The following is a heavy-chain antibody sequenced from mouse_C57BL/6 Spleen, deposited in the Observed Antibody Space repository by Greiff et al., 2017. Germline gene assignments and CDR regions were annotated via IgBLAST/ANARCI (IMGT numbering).Heavy chain of an antibody. CDR2: IWSDGST. CDR3: ARSYGSSYDYAMDY. J-gene: IGHJ4*01. Sequence: VKLVESGPGLVAPSQSLSITCTVSGFSLTSSGVHWVRQPPGKGLEWLVVIWSDGSTTYNSALKSRLSISKDNSKSQVFLKMNSLQTDDTAMYYCARSYGSSYDYAMDYWGQGTSVTVSS. D-gene: IGHD1-1*01. V-gene: IGHV2-6*03. CDR1: GFSLTSSG.